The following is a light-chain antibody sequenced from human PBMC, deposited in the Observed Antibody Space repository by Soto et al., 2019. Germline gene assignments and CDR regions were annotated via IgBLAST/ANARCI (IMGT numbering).Light chain of an antibody. CDR3: QQYNSYSPWT. J-gene: IGKJ1*01. V-gene: IGKV1-5*03. Sequence: DIQMTQSPSTLSASVGGRVTITCRASQSVSTWLAWYQQKPGKAPQVLISMASTLESGVPSRFSGSGSGTEFTLTISSLQPDDFATYYCQQYNSYSPWTFGQGTKVDIK. CDR2: MAS. CDR1: QSVSTW.